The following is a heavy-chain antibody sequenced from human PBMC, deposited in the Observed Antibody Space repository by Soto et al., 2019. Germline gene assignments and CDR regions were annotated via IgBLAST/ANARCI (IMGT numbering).Heavy chain of an antibody. Sequence: VQLVESGGGLVQPGESLRLSCAASGFTFSTYWMHWVRQAPGKGLVWVSRINSDGSSTTYADSVKGRFTISRDNAKNTLYLQMNSLRAEDTAVYYCARGNGDYAGDWGQGTLVTVSS. CDR3: ARGNGDYAGD. V-gene: IGHV3-74*01. CDR2: INSDGSST. J-gene: IGHJ4*02. CDR1: GFTFSTYW. D-gene: IGHD4-17*01.